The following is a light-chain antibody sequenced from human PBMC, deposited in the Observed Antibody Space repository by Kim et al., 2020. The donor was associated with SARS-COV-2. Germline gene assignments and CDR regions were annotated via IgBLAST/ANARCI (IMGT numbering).Light chain of an antibody. J-gene: IGKJ2*01. V-gene: IGKV3-20*01. CDR1: QSVSSSY. CDR3: QQYGSSPYT. Sequence: EIVLTQSPGTLSLSPGERATLSCRTSQSVSSSYLAWYQQKPGQAPRLLIYGASSRATGIPVRFSGSGSGTDFTLTISRLEPEDFAIYYCQQYGSSPYTFGHGTKLEI. CDR2: GAS.